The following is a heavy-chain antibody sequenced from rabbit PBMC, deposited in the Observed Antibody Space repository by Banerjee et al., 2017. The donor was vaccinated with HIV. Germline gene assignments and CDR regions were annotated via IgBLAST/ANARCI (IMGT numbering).Heavy chain of an antibody. D-gene: IGHD1-1*01. J-gene: IGHJ4*01. CDR3: ARDGSGGISYYFNL. CDR1: GFPFSNKAV. V-gene: IGHV1S45*01. CDR2: IYTDTETT. Sequence: EQLEESGGGLVQPEGSLTLTCNASGFPFSNKAVMCWGRQAPGKGLELIACIYTDTETTYYTTWAKGRFTISKTSSTTVTLQMTSLTAADTATYFCARDGSGGISYYFNLWGPGTLVTVS.